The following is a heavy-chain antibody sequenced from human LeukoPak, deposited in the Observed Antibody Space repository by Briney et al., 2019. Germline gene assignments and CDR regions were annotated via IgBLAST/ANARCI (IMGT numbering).Heavy chain of an antibody. D-gene: IGHD5-12*01. CDR1: GGSISSYS. J-gene: IGHJ4*02. V-gene: IGHV4-59*01. CDR2: IYYSGST. CDR3: ARGGDVVATPFDY. Sequence: SETLSLTCIVSGGSISSYSWSWIRQPPGKGLEWIGYIYYSGSTNYNPSLKSRVTISVDTSKNQFSLKLSSVTAADTAVYYCARGGDVVATPFDYWGQGTLVTVSS.